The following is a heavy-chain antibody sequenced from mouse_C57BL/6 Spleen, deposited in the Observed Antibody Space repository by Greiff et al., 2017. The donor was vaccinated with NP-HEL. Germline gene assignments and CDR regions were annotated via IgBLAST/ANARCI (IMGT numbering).Heavy chain of an antibody. V-gene: IGHV1-64*01. CDR1: GYTFTSDW. CDR2: IHPNSGST. J-gene: IGHJ2*01. Sequence: QVQLQQPGAELVKPGASVKLSCKASGYTFTSDWMHGVKQRPGQGLERIGMIHPNSGSTNYNEKFKSKATLTVDTSSSTAYMQLSSLTSEDSAVYYCASPQLGRGDYWGQGTTLTVSS. D-gene: IGHD4-1*02. CDR3: ASPQLGRGDY.